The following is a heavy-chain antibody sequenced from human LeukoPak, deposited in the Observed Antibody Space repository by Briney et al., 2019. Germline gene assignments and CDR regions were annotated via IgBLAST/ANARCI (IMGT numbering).Heavy chain of an antibody. D-gene: IGHD2-2*01. CDR1: GGSISSYY. V-gene: IGHV4-4*07. CDR3: AKQGQVVPAAIGNYNWFDP. CDR2: IYTSGST. J-gene: IGHJ5*02. Sequence: SETLSLTCTVSGGSISSYYWSWIRQPAGKGLEWIGRIYTSGSTNYNPSLKSRVTMSVDTSKNQFSLKLSSVTAADTAVYYCAKQGQVVPAAIGNYNWFDPWGQGTLVTVSS.